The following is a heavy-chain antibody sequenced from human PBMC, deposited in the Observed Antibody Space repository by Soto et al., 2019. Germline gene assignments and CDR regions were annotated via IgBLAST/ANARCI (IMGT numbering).Heavy chain of an antibody. Sequence: KPSETLSLTCTVSGGSVSSSSYYWGWIRQPPGKGLEWIGIIFYSGSTYYNPSLKSRVTISVDTSENQFSLKLSSVTAADTAVYYCARLRARIAAAGYFDYWGQGTLVTVSS. D-gene: IGHD6-13*01. CDR3: ARLRARIAAAGYFDY. J-gene: IGHJ4*02. CDR2: IFYSGST. CDR1: GGSVSSSSYY. V-gene: IGHV4-39*01.